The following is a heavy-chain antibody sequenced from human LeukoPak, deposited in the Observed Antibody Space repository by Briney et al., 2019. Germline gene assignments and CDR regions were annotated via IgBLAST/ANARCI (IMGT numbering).Heavy chain of an antibody. CDR2: INQDGSEQ. J-gene: IGHJ4*02. CDR1: GFTFSHFW. V-gene: IGHV3-7*05. D-gene: IGHD3-10*01. CDR3: ARDPGYGSGSYFDY. Sequence: GGSLRLSCAASGFTFSHFWMNWVRQAPGRGPEWVANINQDGSEQYYVDSVKGRFTISRDNAKNSLYLQMNSLRAEDTAVYYCARDPGYGSGSYFDYWGQGTVVTVSS.